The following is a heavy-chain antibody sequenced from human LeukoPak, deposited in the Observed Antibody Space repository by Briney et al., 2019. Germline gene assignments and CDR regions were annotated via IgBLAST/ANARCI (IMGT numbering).Heavy chain of an antibody. CDR2: IYPSGNT. CDR3: AREDSGSYYNYYYFYMDV. J-gene: IGHJ6*03. D-gene: IGHD3-10*01. V-gene: IGHV4-4*07. CDR1: GGSFTTHF. Sequence: SETLSLTCSISGGSFTTHFWSWVRQPAGKGLEWIGRIYPSGNTNYNPSLKSRLNLSVDTSKTQFSLRLSSVTAADTAVYYCAREDSGSYYNYYYFYMDVWGKGTTVTISS.